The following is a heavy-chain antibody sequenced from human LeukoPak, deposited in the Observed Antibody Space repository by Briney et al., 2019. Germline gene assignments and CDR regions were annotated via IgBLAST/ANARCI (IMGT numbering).Heavy chain of an antibody. CDR1: GFSLNTYE. CDR2: ISSSGSTI. CDR3: SKASSSWSELEY. Sequence: GESRRLSCAVSGFSLNTYEMKWVRQAPGKGLEWVSYISSSGSTIYYADSVKGRFTISRDNAKNSLYLQMNSLRTEDTSFYYCSKASSSWSELEYWGQGTLVTASS. J-gene: IGHJ4*02. D-gene: IGHD6-13*01. V-gene: IGHV3-48*03.